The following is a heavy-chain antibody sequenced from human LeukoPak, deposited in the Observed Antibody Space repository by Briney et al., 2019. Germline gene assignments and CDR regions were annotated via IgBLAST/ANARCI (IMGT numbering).Heavy chain of an antibody. J-gene: IGHJ4*02. Sequence: PGGSLRLSCAASGFTFSSYGMHWVRQAPGKGLEWVAFIRYDGSNKYYADSVKGRFTISRDNSKNTLYLQMNSLRAEDTAVYYCAKEYEVLEVPAALGFFDYWGQGTLVTVSS. CDR3: AKEYEVLEVPAALGFFDY. D-gene: IGHD2-2*01. V-gene: IGHV3-30*02. CDR1: GFTFSSYG. CDR2: IRYDGSNK.